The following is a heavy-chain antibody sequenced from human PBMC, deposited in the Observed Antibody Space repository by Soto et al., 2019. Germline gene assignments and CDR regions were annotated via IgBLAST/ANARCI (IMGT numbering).Heavy chain of an antibody. CDR1: GGSISSYY. J-gene: IGHJ5*02. CDR2: IYYSGST. V-gene: IGHV4-59*08. CDR3: ARHWLVPERWFEP. D-gene: IGHD6-19*01. Sequence: SETLSLTCTVSGGSISSYYWSWIRQPPGKGLEWIGYIYYSGSTNYNSSLKSRVTISVDTSKNQFSLKLSSVTAADTAVYYCARHWLVPERWFEPWGQGTLVTVS.